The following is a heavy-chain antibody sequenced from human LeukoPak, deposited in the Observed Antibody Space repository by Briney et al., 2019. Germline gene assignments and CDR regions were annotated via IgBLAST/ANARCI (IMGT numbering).Heavy chain of an antibody. V-gene: IGHV4-31*03. CDR2: IYYSGST. Sequence: PSETLSLTCTVSGGSISSGGYYWSWIRQHPGKGLEWIGYIYYSGSTYYNPSLKSRVTISVDTSKNQFSLKLSSVTAADTAVYYCARVDTAMVRGSSWFDPWGQGTLVTVSS. J-gene: IGHJ5*02. D-gene: IGHD5-18*01. CDR3: ARVDTAMVRGSSWFDP. CDR1: GGSISSGGYY.